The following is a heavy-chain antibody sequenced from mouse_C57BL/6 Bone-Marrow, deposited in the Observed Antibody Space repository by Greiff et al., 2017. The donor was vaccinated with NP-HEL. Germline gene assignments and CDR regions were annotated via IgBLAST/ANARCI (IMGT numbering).Heavy chain of an antibody. CDR3: ASPYDYDVAWFSY. Sequence: EVKLVESGGDLVKPGGSLKLSCAASGFTFSSYGMSWVRQTPDKRLEWVATISSGGSYTYYPDRVKGRFTISRDNAKNTLYLQISSLKSEDTAMYYCASPYDYDVAWFSYWGQGTLVTVSA. J-gene: IGHJ3*01. D-gene: IGHD2-4*01. V-gene: IGHV5-6*01. CDR1: GFTFSSYG. CDR2: ISSGGSYT.